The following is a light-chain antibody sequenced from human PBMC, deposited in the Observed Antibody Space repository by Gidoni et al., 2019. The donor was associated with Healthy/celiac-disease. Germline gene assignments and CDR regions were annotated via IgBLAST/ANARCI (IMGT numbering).Light chain of an antibody. CDR2: DAS. V-gene: IGKV3-11*01. Sequence: EIVLTQSPATLSLSPGERATLSCRASQSVSSYLAWYQQKPGQAPRLLIYDASNRATGIPARFSGSGSGTDFTLTISSLEPEDCAVYYCQQRSNWRGLTFXGXTKVEIK. CDR1: QSVSSY. CDR3: QQRSNWRGLT. J-gene: IGKJ4*01.